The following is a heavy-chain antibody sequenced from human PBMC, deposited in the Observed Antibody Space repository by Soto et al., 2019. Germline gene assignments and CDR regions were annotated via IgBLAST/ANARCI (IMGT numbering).Heavy chain of an antibody. V-gene: IGHV4-4*02. J-gene: IGHJ4*02. CDR2: ISRTGST. D-gene: IGHD1-7*01. CDR1: GGSFTSNNW. Sequence: QVQLQESGPGLVKPSGTLSLTCAVSGGSFTSNNWWTWVRQPPGQWLEWIGEISRTGSTNYNPSLKSRVTLSLDKSENQFSLKVTSLTAADTAVYYCASRDQGTSVDYWGQGTLVTVSS. CDR3: ASRDQGTSVDY.